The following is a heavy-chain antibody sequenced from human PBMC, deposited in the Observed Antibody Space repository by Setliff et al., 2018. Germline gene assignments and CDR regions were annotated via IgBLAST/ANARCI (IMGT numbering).Heavy chain of an antibody. J-gene: IGHJ4*02. Sequence: SETLSLTCAVYGGSFSGYYWTWIRQPPGKGLEWIGEINHSGSSNYNPSLKSRVTISVDTSKNQFSLKLSSVTAADTAVYYCARAPRGPLSVVLALDYWGQGTLVTVSS. CDR1: GGSFSGYY. D-gene: IGHD2-21*01. CDR3: ARAPRGPLSVVLALDY. V-gene: IGHV4-34*01. CDR2: INHSGSS.